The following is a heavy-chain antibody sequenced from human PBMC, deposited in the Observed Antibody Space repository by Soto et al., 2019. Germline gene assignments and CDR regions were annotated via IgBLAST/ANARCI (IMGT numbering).Heavy chain of an antibody. CDR3: ASSLDGCSCFVPDF. CDR2: ISNDGNNQ. V-gene: IGHV3-30*03. CDR1: GFTFSSYG. J-gene: IGHJ4*02. Sequence: QVQLVESGGGVVQPGRSLKVSCVASGFTFSSYGMQWVRQPPDKGLEWVAVISNDGNNQYYAYYGKGRLTISRDNSKTTSYPQMNSLRTEDTAVYYFASSLDGCSCFVPDFWGLGTRVTVSS. D-gene: IGHD2-2*01.